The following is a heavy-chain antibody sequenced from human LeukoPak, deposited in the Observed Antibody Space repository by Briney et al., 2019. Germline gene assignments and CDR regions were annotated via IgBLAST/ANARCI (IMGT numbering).Heavy chain of an antibody. CDR3: ARWGKEAVDY. D-gene: IGHD3-16*01. CDR2: ISSNGGST. Sequence: GGSLRFSCAASGFTFSSYAMHWVRQAPGKGLEYVSAISSNGGSTYYANSVKGRFTISRDNSKNTLYLQMGSLRAEDMAVYYCARWGKEAVDYWGQGTLVTVSS. V-gene: IGHV3-64*01. CDR1: GFTFSSYA. J-gene: IGHJ4*02.